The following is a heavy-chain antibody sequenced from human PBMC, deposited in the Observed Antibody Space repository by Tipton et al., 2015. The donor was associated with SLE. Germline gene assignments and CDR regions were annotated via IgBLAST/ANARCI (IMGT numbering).Heavy chain of an antibody. D-gene: IGHD1-1*01. V-gene: IGHV4-4*08. CDR3: AREGTPWY. Sequence: TLSLTCAVYGGSFSGYYWSWIRQPPGKGLEWIGRIYTSGSTNYNPSLKSRVTISVDTSKNQFSLKLSSVTAADTAVYYCAREGTPWYWGQGTLVTASS. CDR2: IYTSGST. CDR1: GGSFSGYY. J-gene: IGHJ4*02.